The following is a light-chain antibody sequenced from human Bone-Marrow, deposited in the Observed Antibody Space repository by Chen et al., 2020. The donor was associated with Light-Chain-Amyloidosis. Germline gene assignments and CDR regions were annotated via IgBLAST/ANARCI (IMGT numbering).Light chain of an antibody. CDR3: QAWDSSTVV. CDR2: QDT. CDR1: KLGDKY. J-gene: IGLJ2*01. Sequence: SSELTQPPSVSVSPGQTANITCSGDKLGDKYVCWYQQKPGQSPVVVLYQDTKRPSGIPERFSGTNSGSTATLAMSGTQTMDEADYYCQAWDSSTVVCGGGTRLTVL. V-gene: IGLV3-1*01.